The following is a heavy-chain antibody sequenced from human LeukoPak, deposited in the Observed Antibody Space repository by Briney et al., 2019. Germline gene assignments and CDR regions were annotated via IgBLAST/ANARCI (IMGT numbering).Heavy chain of an antibody. J-gene: IGHJ3*02. D-gene: IGHD1-26*01. CDR1: GYTFIRYG. Sequence: GASVKVSCKASGYTFIRYGISWVRQAPGQGLEWMGWISTYNGNTKYAQKFQGRVTMTTDTSTSVAYMELRSLRSDDTAVYYCARRSIVGPTSRPRPDDAFDIWGQGTMVTVSS. CDR2: ISTYNGNT. CDR3: ARRSIVGPTSRPRPDDAFDI. V-gene: IGHV1-18*01.